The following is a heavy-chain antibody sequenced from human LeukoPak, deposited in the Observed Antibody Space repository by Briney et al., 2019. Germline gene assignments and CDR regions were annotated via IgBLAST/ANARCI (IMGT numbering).Heavy chain of an antibody. J-gene: IGHJ4*02. D-gene: IGHD4-11*01. CDR3: VRDPAVRGSYFDY. CDR1: GFTVTNDC. CDR2: IYRGGNT. Sequence: PGGSLRLSCAASGFTVTNDCMSWVRQAPGKGLEGVSVIYRGGNTYYADSVQGRFTISRDHSNNTLYLQMNSLRADDTAVYYCVRDPAVRGSYFDYWGQGTLVTVSS. V-gene: IGHV3-66*01.